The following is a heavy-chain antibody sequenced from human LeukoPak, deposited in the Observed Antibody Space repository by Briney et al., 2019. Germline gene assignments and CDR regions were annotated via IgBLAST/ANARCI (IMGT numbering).Heavy chain of an antibody. CDR3: AKDSGGNYFDY. CDR1: GFTFSNAW. Sequence: GGSLRLSCAASGFTFSNAWMSWVRQAPGKGLEWVGRIKSKTDGGTTDYAAPVKGRFTISRDNSKNTLYVQMNSLRAEDTAVYYCAKDSGGNYFDYWGQGTLVTVSS. J-gene: IGHJ4*01. CDR2: IKSKTDGGTT. D-gene: IGHD5-12*01. V-gene: IGHV3-15*01.